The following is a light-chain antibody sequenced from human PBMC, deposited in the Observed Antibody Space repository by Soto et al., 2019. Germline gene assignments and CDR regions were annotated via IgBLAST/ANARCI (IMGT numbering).Light chain of an antibody. CDR3: QQYGASPWT. J-gene: IGKJ1*01. Sequence: EIVLTQSPGTLSLSPGEKATLSCRASQSVDSSKLAWYQQRPGQVPRLLLYRASARAAGIPDRISGSGSGTDFTLTISSLAPDDFGVYYCQQYGASPWTFGHGTQVEIK. V-gene: IGKV3-20*01. CDR1: QSVDSSK. CDR2: RAS.